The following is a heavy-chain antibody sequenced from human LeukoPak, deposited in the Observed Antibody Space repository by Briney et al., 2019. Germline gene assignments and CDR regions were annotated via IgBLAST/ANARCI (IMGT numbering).Heavy chain of an antibody. J-gene: IGHJ4*02. CDR1: GGSISSSSYY. Sequence: SETLSLTCTVSGGSISSSSYYWSWIRQPPGKGLEWIGYIYYSGSTNYNPSLKSRVTLSVDTSKNQFSLKLSSVTAADTAVYYCAIFHSSGWYYFDYWGQGTLVTVSS. D-gene: IGHD6-19*01. CDR3: AIFHSSGWYYFDY. V-gene: IGHV4-61*01. CDR2: IYYSGST.